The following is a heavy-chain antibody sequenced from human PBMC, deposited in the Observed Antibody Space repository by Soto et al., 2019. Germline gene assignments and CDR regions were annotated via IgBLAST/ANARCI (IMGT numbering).Heavy chain of an antibody. CDR1: GFTFSSYD. Sequence: ESGGGVVQPGRSLRLSCAASGFTFSSYDIHWVRQAPGKGLEWVAIIGYHGSNKYYADSVKGRFTISRDNSKNTLYLQMNSLTAEDTAVYYCARDRHYGSGRTSAFDIWGQGTMVTVSS. CDR3: ARDRHYGSGRTSAFDI. V-gene: IGHV3-33*01. J-gene: IGHJ3*02. D-gene: IGHD3-10*01. CDR2: IGYHGSNK.